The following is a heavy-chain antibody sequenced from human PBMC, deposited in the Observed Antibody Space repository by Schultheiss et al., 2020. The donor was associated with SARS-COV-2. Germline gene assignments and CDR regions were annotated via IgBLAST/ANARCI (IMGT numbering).Heavy chain of an antibody. D-gene: IGHD3-3*01. V-gene: IGHV7-4-1*02. CDR2: INTNTGNP. J-gene: IGHJ6*02. CDR3: ARPRPTYYDFWSGRGYYYYGMDV. Sequence: ASVKVSFKASGYTFTSYAMNWVRQAPGQGLEWMGWINTNTGNPTYAQGFTGRFVFSLDTSVSTAYLQISSLKAEDTAVYYCARPRPTYYDFWSGRGYYYYGMDVWGQGTLVTVSS. CDR1: GYTFTSYA.